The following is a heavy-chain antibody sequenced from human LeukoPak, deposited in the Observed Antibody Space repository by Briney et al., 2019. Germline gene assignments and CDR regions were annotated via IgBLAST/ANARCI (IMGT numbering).Heavy chain of an antibody. CDR3: ARDSSPGYYDYVWGTYPRY. D-gene: IGHD3-16*02. J-gene: IGHJ4*02. CDR1: GFTFSNHW. Sequence: GGSLRLSCAASGFTFSNHWMSWVRHASGKGLEWVANINKDESEKNYVDAVKGRFIISRDNAKNSLYLQMNNLRAEDTAVYYCARDSSPGYYDYVWGTYPRYWGQGTLVTVSS. V-gene: IGHV3-7*05. CDR2: INKDESEK.